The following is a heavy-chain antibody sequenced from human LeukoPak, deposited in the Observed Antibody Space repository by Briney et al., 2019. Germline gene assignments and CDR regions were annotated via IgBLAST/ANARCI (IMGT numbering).Heavy chain of an antibody. CDR3: AKKTEDYYGSGSYYTSPYYFDY. Sequence: PGGSLRLSCAASAFTFSSYSMNWVRQAPGKGLEWVSSISTSSNYMYYADSVEGRFTISRDNSKNTLYLQMNSLRAEDTAMYYCAKKTEDYYGSGSYYTSPYYFDYWGQGTLVTVSS. D-gene: IGHD3-10*01. CDR1: AFTFSSYS. J-gene: IGHJ4*02. CDR2: ISTSSNYM. V-gene: IGHV3-21*04.